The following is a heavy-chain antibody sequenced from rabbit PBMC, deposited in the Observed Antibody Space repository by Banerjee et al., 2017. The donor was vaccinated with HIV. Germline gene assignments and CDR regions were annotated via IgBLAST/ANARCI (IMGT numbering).Heavy chain of an antibody. V-gene: IGHV1S47*01. CDR2: IDPVFGST. D-gene: IGHD2-1*01. CDR3: ARILYDDYGDYIYYFNL. CDR1: GFDFSSYG. Sequence: QEQLVESGGGLVQPGGSLKLSCKASGFDFSSYGVSWVRQAPGKGLEWIGYIDPVFGSTYYASWVNGRFTISSHNAQNTLYLQLNSLTAADTATYFCARILYDDYGDYIYYFNLWGPGTLVTVS. J-gene: IGHJ4*01.